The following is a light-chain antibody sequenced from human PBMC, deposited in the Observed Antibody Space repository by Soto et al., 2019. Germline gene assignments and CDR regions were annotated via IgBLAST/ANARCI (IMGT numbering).Light chain of an antibody. Sequence: DIQMTQSPSTLSASVGDRVTITCRASQSISSWLAWYQQKPGKAPKLLIYDASSLESGVPTRFSGSGSGTEFTLTSSSLQPDDFATYYCQQYNSYPPTFGGGTKVEIK. V-gene: IGKV1-5*01. CDR3: QQYNSYPPT. CDR2: DAS. CDR1: QSISSW. J-gene: IGKJ4*01.